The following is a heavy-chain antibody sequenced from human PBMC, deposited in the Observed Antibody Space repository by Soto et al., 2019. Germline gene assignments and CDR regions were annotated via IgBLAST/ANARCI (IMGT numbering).Heavy chain of an antibody. J-gene: IGHJ4*02. Sequence: GGSLRLSCAASGFTFSSYAMSWVRQAPGKGLEWVSAISGSGGSTYYADSVKGRFTISRDNSKNTLYLQMNSLRAEDTAVYYCAKDRVEHSYGYGPFDYWGQGTLVTVSS. CDR2: ISGSGGST. CDR1: GFTFSSYA. CDR3: AKDRVEHSYGYGPFDY. D-gene: IGHD5-18*01. V-gene: IGHV3-23*01.